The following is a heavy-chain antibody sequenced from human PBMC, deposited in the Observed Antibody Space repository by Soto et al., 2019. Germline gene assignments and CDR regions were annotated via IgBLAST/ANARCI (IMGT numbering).Heavy chain of an antibody. J-gene: IGHJ4*02. CDR1: GFTFSTYA. CDR3: AKDRRQYSYGYADY. Sequence: EVQLLESGGDLVQPGGSLRLSCAASGFTFSTYAMSWVRQAPGKGLEWVSTISVSGGSTYYTDSVKGRFIISSDNSKTTLFLQMNNLRADDTAVYYCAKDRRQYSYGYADYWGQGTLVTVSS. V-gene: IGHV3-23*01. D-gene: IGHD5-18*01. CDR2: ISVSGGST.